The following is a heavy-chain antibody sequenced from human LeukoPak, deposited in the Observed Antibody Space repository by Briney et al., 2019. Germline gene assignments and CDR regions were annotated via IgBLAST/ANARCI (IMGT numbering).Heavy chain of an antibody. D-gene: IGHD6-13*01. J-gene: IGHJ4*02. CDR1: GYTLTGYY. CDR2: INPNSGGT. Sequence: ASVKVSCKASGYTLTGYYMHWVRQAPGQGLEWMGWINPNSGGTNYAQKSQGRVTMTRDTSISTAYMELSRLRSDDTAVYYCARSDSSAAGPLWGQGTLVTVSS. CDR3: ARSDSSAAGPL. V-gene: IGHV1-2*02.